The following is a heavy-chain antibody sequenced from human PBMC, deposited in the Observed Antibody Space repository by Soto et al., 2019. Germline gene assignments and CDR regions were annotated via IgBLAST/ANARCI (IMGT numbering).Heavy chain of an antibody. Sequence: RSLTCTVSGGSISSFYWTWIRQPAERRLEWIGHMYVGGTTRYNPSLKSRVAMSVDTSKNQISLNLNSVTAADTAVYYCVRGLYASSGYFYPHWGQGTLVTVSS. CDR3: VRGLYASSGYFYPH. V-gene: IGHV4-4*07. J-gene: IGHJ4*02. CDR1: GGSISSFY. D-gene: IGHD3-22*01. CDR2: MYVGGTT.